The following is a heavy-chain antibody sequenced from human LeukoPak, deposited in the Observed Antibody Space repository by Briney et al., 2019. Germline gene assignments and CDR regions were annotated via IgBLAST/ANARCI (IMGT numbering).Heavy chain of an antibody. Sequence: SQTLSLTXTVSGGSISSGDYYWSWIRQPPGKGLEWIGYIYYSGSTYYNPSLKSRVTISVDTSKNQFSLKLSSVTAADTAVYYCAREIFGVANYYYYYYMDVWGKGTTVTVSS. D-gene: IGHD3-3*01. J-gene: IGHJ6*03. CDR1: GGSISSGDYY. CDR2: IYYSGST. V-gene: IGHV4-30-4*08. CDR3: AREIFGVANYYYYYYMDV.